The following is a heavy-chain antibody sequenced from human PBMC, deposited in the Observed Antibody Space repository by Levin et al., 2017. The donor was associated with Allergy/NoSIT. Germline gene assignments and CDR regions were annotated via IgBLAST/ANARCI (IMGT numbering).Heavy chain of an antibody. D-gene: IGHD5-18*01. Sequence: SETLSLTCTVSGGSMSSYYWSWIRQPPGKGLEWIGYIYYSGSTNYNPPLKSRVTISVDTSKNQFSLKLSSVTAADTAVYYCARGRRYSSQHDAFDIWGQGTMVTVSS. CDR3: ARGRRYSSQHDAFDI. V-gene: IGHV4-59*01. J-gene: IGHJ3*02. CDR2: IYYSGST. CDR1: GGSMSSYY.